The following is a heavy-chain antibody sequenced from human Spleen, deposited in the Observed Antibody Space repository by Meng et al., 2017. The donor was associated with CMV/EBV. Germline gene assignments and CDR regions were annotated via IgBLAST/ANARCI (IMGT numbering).Heavy chain of an antibody. Sequence: ASVKVSCKASGYTFTSYGISWVRQAPGQGLEWMGWINPNSGGTNYAQKFQGRVTMTRDTSISTAYMELSRLRSDDTAVYYCASTIFGVVIPDYWGQGTLVTVSS. CDR3: ASTIFGVVIPDY. CDR1: GYTFTSYG. CDR2: INPNSGGT. J-gene: IGHJ4*02. D-gene: IGHD3-3*01. V-gene: IGHV1-2*02.